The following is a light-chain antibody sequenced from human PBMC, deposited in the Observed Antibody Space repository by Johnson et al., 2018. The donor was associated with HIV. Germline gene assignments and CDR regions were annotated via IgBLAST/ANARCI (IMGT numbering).Light chain of an antibody. V-gene: IGLV1-51*01. Sequence: QSVLTQPPSVSAAPGQKVTISCSGSSSNIGNNYVSWYQQLPGTAPKLLIYETNKRPSEIPDRFSGSNAGTSATLGITGLQTGDEAEYYCGTWDSSLSAYVFGTGTKVTVL. CDR1: SSNIGNNY. CDR2: ETN. J-gene: IGLJ1*01. CDR3: GTWDSSLSAYV.